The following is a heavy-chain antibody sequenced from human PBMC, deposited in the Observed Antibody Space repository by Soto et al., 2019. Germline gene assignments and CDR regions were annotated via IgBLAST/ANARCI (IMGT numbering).Heavy chain of an antibody. CDR1: GHSINSDYY. CDR2: IYPGGGT. V-gene: IGHV4-38-2*02. J-gene: IGHJ4*02. CDR3: ARKGYYPSGRINLFDS. Sequence: SETLSLTCTVAGHSINSDYYWGWIRQPPGKGLEWIGSIYPGGGTYYNPSLKSRVTISIDTSKNQFSLRLTSVTAADTAMYYCARKGYYPSGRINLFDSWGQGTLVTVS. D-gene: IGHD3-10*01.